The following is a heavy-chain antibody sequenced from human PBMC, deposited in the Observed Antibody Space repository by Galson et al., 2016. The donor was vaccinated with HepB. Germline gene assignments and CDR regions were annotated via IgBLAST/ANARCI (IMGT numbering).Heavy chain of an antibody. Sequence: VKVSCKASGYTFSSYPKHWVRQAPGQGLEWMGIITPDNGNTVYAQKFQGSVTMTSDTSTSTVYMEVSSLRSEHTAVYYCARDKERWVQYNYYFGMDVWGQGTTVTVSS. CDR2: ITPDNGNT. J-gene: IGHJ6*02. CDR1: GYTFSSYP. D-gene: IGHD5-24*01. V-gene: IGHV1-46*01. CDR3: ARDKERWVQYNYYFGMDV.